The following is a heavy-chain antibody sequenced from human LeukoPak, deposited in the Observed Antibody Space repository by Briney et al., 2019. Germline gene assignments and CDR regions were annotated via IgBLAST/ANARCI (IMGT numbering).Heavy chain of an antibody. V-gene: IGHV1-3*01. CDR3: ARGHRAAADDY. D-gene: IGHD6-13*01. Sequence: GASVKVSCKASGYAFINYAINLGRQAPGQRPEWVGWINAGNGNTKYSQKFQDRVTITRDTSASTAYMELTSLTSEDTAVYYCARGHRAAADDYWGQGTLVTVTS. CDR2: INAGNGNT. CDR1: GYAFINYA. J-gene: IGHJ4*02.